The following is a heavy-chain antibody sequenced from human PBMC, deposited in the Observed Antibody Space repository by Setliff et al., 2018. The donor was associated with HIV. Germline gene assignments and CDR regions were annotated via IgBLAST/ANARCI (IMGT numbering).Heavy chain of an antibody. CDR1: GYTFPDYY. J-gene: IGHJ4*02. CDR2: IDPDRGDT. D-gene: IGHD3-16*01. CDR3: AWGTQRPIDS. Sequence: ASVKVSCKVSGYTFPDYYMQWVRQAPGKGLEWMGLIDPDRGDTVYAEKFQGRVTITADRSIDIAYMKLTSLRSGDTAMYFCAWGTQRPIDSWGQGTLVTVSS. V-gene: IGHV1-69-2*01.